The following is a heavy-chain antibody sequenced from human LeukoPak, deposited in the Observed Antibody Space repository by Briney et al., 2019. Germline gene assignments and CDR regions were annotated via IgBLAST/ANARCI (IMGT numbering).Heavy chain of an antibody. Sequence: GGSLRPSCAASGFTFSNYAMTWVRQSPGKGLEWVSAISGSGGSTDYADSVKGRFTISRDNSKNTLYLQMNSLRAEDTAVYFCARCRNYYGSGSYYDPSDYWGQGTLVTVSS. CDR2: ISGSGGST. J-gene: IGHJ4*02. D-gene: IGHD3-10*01. CDR1: GFTFSNYA. V-gene: IGHV3-23*01. CDR3: ARCRNYYGSGSYYDPSDY.